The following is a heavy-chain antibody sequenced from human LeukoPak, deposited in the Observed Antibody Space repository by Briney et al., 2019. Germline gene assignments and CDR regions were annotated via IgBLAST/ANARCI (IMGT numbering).Heavy chain of an antibody. CDR3: ARDAGYSYGYGY. D-gene: IGHD5-18*01. V-gene: IGHV4-61*02. CDR2: IYTSGST. CDR1: GGSISSGSYY. J-gene: IGHJ4*02. Sequence: SQTLSLTCTVSGGSISSGSYYWSWIRQPAGKGLEWIGRIYTSGSTNYNPSLKSRVTISVDTSKNQFSLKLSSVTAADTAVYYCARDAGYSYGYGYWGQGTLVTVSS.